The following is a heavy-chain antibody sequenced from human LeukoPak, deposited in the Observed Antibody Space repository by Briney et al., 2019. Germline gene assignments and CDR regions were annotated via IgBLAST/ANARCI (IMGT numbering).Heavy chain of an antibody. CDR2: ISGSGGST. Sequence: GGSLRLSCAASGFTFSSYAMSWVRQAPGKGLEWVSAISGSGGSTYYADPVKGQFTISRDNSKNTLYLQMNSLRAEDMAVYYGAKGRRAVAGSPTDYWGQGTLVTVSS. CDR3: AKGRRAVAGSPTDY. D-gene: IGHD6-19*01. V-gene: IGHV3-23*01. CDR1: GFTFSSYA. J-gene: IGHJ4*02.